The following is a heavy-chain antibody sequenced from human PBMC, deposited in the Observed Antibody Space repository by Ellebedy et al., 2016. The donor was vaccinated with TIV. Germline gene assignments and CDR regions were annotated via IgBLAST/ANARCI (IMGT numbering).Heavy chain of an antibody. V-gene: IGHV3-73*01. CDR1: GFIFSGSA. CDR3: ARHTDDALDY. D-gene: IGHD1-1*01. CDR2: IRSKANSYAT. Sequence: GESLKISCAASGFIFSGSAMHWVRQASGKGLEWVGRIRSKANSYATAYASSVKGRFTISRDDSKNTAYLQMNSLKTEDAAVYYCARHTDDALDYWGQGALVTVSS. J-gene: IGHJ4*02.